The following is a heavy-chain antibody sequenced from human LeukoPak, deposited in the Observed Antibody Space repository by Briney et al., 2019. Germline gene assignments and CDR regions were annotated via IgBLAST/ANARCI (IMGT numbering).Heavy chain of an antibody. D-gene: IGHD3-3*01. V-gene: IGHV3-23*01. CDR1: GFTFSIYA. CDR2: ISGVGGTT. CDR3: ARSGDDDFWSGYRVLLYY. Sequence: PGGSLRLSCAASGFTFSIYAMSWVRQAPGKGLEWVSAISGVGGTTYYTDSVKGRFTISRDNSKSTLYLQMHSLRVEDTAVYYCARSGDDDFWSGYRVLLYYWGQGTLVTVSS. J-gene: IGHJ4*02.